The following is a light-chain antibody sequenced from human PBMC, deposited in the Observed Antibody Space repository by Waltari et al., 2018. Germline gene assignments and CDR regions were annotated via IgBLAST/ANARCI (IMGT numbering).Light chain of an antibody. CDR1: QSISNW. Sequence: DIQTTQSPSTLSASVGDRVNITCRASQSISNWLAWFQQKPGKAPKLLIYKASSLESGFPSRFSGSGSGTEFTLTISSLQPDDFATYYCQQYNSHPVTFGQGTKVEIK. CDR2: KAS. J-gene: IGKJ1*01. V-gene: IGKV1-5*03. CDR3: QQYNSHPVT.